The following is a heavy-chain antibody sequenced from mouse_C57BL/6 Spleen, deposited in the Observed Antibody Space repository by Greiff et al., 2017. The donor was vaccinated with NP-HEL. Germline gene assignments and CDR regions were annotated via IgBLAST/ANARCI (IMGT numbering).Heavy chain of an antibody. CDR1: GFNIKDYY. Sequence: VQLQQSGAELVKPGASVKLSCTASGFNIKDYYMNWVKQRTEQGLERIGRIDPEDGVTKYAPKFQVKATITADTSSNTAYLQLSSRTSEDTAGYCSARAGGSRYYFDYWGKGTTLTVAA. CDR2: IDPEDGVT. D-gene: IGHD1-1*01. V-gene: IGHV14-2*01. J-gene: IGHJ2*01. CDR3: ARAGGSRYYFDY.